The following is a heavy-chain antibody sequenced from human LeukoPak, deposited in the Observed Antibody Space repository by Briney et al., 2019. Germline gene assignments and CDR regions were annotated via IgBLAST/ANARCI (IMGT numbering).Heavy chain of an antibody. V-gene: IGHV4-4*07. CDR3: ARKDGDY. CDR1: GASISAFH. Sequence: SETLSLTCTVSGASISAFHWTWFRQPAGKGLDWVGLIHSSGSTLFNPSLKSRVAMSVDLTKNQLSQKLTSVTAADTAMYYCARKDGDYWGRGTLVPVSS. CDR2: IHSSGST. J-gene: IGHJ4*02.